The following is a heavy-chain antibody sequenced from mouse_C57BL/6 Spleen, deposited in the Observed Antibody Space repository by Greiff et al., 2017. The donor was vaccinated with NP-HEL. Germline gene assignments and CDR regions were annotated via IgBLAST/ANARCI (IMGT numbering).Heavy chain of an antibody. J-gene: IGHJ4*01. CDR2: IWGDGST. CDR1: GFSLTSYG. V-gene: IGHV2-3*01. CDR3: AKRGVELGRDYYAMDY. D-gene: IGHD4-1*01. Sequence: VKLMESGPGLVAPSQSLSITCTVSGFSLTSYGVSWVRQPPGKGLEWLGVIWGDGSTNYHSALISRLSISKDNSKSQVFLKLNSLQTDDTATYYCAKRGVELGRDYYAMDYWGQGASVTVSS.